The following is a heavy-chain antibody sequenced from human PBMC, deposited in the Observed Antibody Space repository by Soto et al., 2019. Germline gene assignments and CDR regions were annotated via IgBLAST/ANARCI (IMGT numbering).Heavy chain of an antibody. J-gene: IGHJ4*02. D-gene: IGHD3-22*01. CDR2: IDPSDSQT. CDR3: ARQIYDSDTGPNFQYYFDS. V-gene: IGHV5-10-1*01. CDR1: GYSFAGYW. Sequence: LKISCKGSGYSFAGYWITWVRQKPGKGHEWMGRIDPSDSQTYYSPSFRGHVTISVTKSITTVFLQWSSLRASDTAMYYCARQIYDSDTGPNFQYYFDSWGQGTPVTVSS.